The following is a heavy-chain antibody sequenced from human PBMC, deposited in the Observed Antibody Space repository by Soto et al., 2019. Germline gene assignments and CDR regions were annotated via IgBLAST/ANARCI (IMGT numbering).Heavy chain of an antibody. J-gene: IGHJ5*02. D-gene: IGHD3-10*01. CDR3: ARAQLYSGSGNYNNLMFDA. V-gene: IGHV6-1*01. Sequence: SQTLSLICAISGDSVSSTSAAWNCIRQSPSRSLEWLGRTYYRSKWYNDYAVSVKSRITINPDMSNNQFSLTLNSMTAADTAVYYCARAQLYSGSGNYNNLMFDACGQGIQVTVSS. CDR1: GDSVSSTSAA. CDR2: TYYRSKWYN.